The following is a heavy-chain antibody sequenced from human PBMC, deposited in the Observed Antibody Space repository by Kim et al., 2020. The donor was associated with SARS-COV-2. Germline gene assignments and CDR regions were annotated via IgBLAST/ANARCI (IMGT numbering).Heavy chain of an antibody. CDR1: GFTFRSYG. CDR3: AKDVAYYGSVFDS. D-gene: IGHD3-10*01. CDR2: ISRGGSSR. V-gene: IGHV3-23*01. Sequence: GGSLRLSCAASGFTFRSYGMPWVRQAPGKGLEWVATISRGGSSRYYPDSVTGRCTISRDDSNNILYLQMNSLRVDDTAIYYCAKDVAYYGSVFDSWGQGILVAVSS. J-gene: IGHJ4*02.